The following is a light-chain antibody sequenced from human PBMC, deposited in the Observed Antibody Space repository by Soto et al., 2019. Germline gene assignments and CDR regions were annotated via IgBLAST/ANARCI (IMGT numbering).Light chain of an antibody. J-gene: IGKJ4*01. CDR2: GAY. Sequence: EIVMTQSPATLSVSPGERATLSCRASQSVSSNLAWYQQNPGQAPRLLIYGAYTSATGIPARFSGSGSGTEFTLTISSLQSEDFAVYYCQQYNNWLTFGGGTKVEIK. V-gene: IGKV3-15*01. CDR1: QSVSSN. CDR3: QQYNNWLT.